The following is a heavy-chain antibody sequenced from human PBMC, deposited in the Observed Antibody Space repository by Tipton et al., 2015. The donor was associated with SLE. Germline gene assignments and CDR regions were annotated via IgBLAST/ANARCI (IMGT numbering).Heavy chain of an antibody. J-gene: IGHJ6*03. Sequence: TLSLTCTVSNGSISSSPYYWGWIRQSPGEGLEWVGSMYYSGSTYYNPSLKSRVTMSVDTSRNQCSLNLTSVTAADTAVYYCARGPYYYMDVWGKGTTVTVSS. CDR2: MYYSGST. V-gene: IGHV4-39*07. CDR3: ARGPYYYMDV. CDR1: NGSISSSPYY.